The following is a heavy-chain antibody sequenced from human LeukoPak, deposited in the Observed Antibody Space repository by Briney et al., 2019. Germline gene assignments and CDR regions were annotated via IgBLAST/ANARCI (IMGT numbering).Heavy chain of an antibody. Sequence: GASVKVSCKASGYTFTSYDINWVRQATGQGLEWMGWMNPNSGNTGYAQKFQGRVTITRNTSISTAYMELSSLRSEDTAVHYCARGRPRCSSTSCLNWFDPWGQGTLVTVSS. V-gene: IGHV1-8*03. J-gene: IGHJ5*02. CDR1: GYTFTSYD. CDR2: MNPNSGNT. D-gene: IGHD2-2*01. CDR3: ARGRPRCSSTSCLNWFDP.